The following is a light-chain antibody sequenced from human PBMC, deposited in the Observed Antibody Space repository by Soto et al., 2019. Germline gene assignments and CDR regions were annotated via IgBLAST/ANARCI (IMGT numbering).Light chain of an antibody. V-gene: IGKV1-13*02. CDR2: DAS. J-gene: IGKJ4*01. CDR3: QQFHSYALT. Sequence: AIQLTQSPSSLPASVGDSVIISCRASQGISSALAWYQQKPGRAPRLLIYDASSLQIGVPSRFSGSGSGTEFTLTISSLQPEDFATYYCQQFHSYALTFGGGTKVEIK. CDR1: QGISSA.